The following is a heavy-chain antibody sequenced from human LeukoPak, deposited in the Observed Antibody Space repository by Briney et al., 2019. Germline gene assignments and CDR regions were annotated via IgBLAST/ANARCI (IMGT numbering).Heavy chain of an antibody. CDR3: ARVSPTAPGGAFDI. D-gene: IGHD4-11*01. CDR1: GGSISSSSYY. J-gene: IGHJ3*02. V-gene: IGHV4-39*07. Sequence: SETLSLTCTVSGGSISSSSYYWGWIRQPPGKGLEWIGSIYYSGSTYYNPSLKSRVTISVDTSKNQFSLKLSSVTAADTAVYYCARVSPTAPGGAFDIWGQGTMVTVSS. CDR2: IYYSGST.